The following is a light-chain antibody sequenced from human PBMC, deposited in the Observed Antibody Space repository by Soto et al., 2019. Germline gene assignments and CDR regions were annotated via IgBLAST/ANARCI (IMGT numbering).Light chain of an antibody. J-gene: IGLJ2*01. CDR2: DVT. Sequence: QSVLTQPRSVSGSPGQSVTISCTGTSSDVGGYNYVSWYQQHPGKAPQLMIYDVTKRPSGVPDRFSGSKSGNAASLTISGLQADDEADYYCCSYAGSYPVVFGGGTKLTVL. CDR1: SSDVGGYNY. CDR3: CSYAGSYPVV. V-gene: IGLV2-11*01.